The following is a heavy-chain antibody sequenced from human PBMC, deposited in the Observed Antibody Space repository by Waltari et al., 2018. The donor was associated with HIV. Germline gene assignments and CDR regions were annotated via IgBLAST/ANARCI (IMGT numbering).Heavy chain of an antibody. J-gene: IGHJ4*02. V-gene: IGHV1-8*01. D-gene: IGHD1-26*01. CDR2: MNPNTGDT. CDR1: GYTFTSYN. Sequence: QVQLVQSGAEVKKPGASVKVSCKASGYTFTSYNIYWVRQAPGQGLEWMGWMNPNTGDTAYAQKFQGRVTMTRNTSMSTAYMELSSLRSEDTAVYYYARVRRPSGSYYLSYWGQGTLVTVSS. CDR3: ARVRRPSGSYYLSY.